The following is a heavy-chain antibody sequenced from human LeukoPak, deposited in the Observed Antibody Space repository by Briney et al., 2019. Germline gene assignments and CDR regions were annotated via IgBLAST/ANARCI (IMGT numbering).Heavy chain of an antibody. Sequence: GGSLRLSCAASGFTFNSYSLNWVRQAPGKGLEWVSTISSSSTYIYYADSVQGRFTISRDTAKSSLYLQMNSLRAEDTAVYYCAREGSWGDFWSGYYRGAFDIWGQGTMVTVSS. V-gene: IGHV3-21*01. CDR1: GFTFNSYS. CDR3: AREGSWGDFWSGYYRGAFDI. J-gene: IGHJ3*02. D-gene: IGHD3-3*01. CDR2: ISSSSTYI.